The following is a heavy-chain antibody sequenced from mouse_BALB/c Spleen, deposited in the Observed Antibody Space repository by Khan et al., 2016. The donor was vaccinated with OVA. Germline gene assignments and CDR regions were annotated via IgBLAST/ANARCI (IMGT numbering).Heavy chain of an antibody. CDR3: ARRNYFGYTFAY. CDR1: GYTFTDYY. J-gene: IGHJ3*01. D-gene: IGHD1-2*01. V-gene: IGHV1-77*01. Sequence: QVQLQQSGAELARPGASVKLSCKASGYTFTDYYINWVKLRTGQGLEWIGEISPGRGDTYYNERFKVKATLTADKFSSTAYMQLSSLTSEASAVYFCARRNYFGYTFAYWGQGALVTVSA. CDR2: ISPGRGDT.